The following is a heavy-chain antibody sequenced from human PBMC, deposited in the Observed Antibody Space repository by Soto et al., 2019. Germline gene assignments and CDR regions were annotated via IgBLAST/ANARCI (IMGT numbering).Heavy chain of an antibody. Sequence: EVQLVESGGGLVQPGGSLRLSCAASGFTVSSNYMSWVRQAPGKGLEWVSVIYSGGSTYYADSVKGRFTISRDNSKNTLYLQMNSLRAEDTAVYYCARDPGLGYYYGMDVWGQGTTVTVSS. J-gene: IGHJ6*02. CDR1: GFTVSSNY. CDR2: IYSGGST. D-gene: IGHD3-10*01. V-gene: IGHV3-66*01. CDR3: ARDPGLGYYYGMDV.